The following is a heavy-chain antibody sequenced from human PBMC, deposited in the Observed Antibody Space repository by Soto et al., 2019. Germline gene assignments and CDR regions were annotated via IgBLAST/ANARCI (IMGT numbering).Heavy chain of an antibody. D-gene: IGHD3-3*01. CDR2: ISGSGGST. Sequence: PGGSLILSCAASGFTFSSYAMSWVRQAPGKGLEWVSAISGSGGSTYYADSVKGRFTISRDNSKNTLYLQMNSLRAEDTAVYYCAKVGQYYDFWSGYYRFRPHDYWGQGTLVTVSS. J-gene: IGHJ4*02. V-gene: IGHV3-23*01. CDR1: GFTFSSYA. CDR3: AKVGQYYDFWSGYYRFRPHDY.